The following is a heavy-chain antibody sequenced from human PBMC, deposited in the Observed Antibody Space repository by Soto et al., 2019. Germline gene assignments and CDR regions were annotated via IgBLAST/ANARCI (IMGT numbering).Heavy chain of an antibody. J-gene: IGHJ3*02. CDR3: ARGGGVGVAGSAAFDM. CDR1: GYPVTAYY. Sequence: QLHLVQSGAVVKKPGASVTVSCSASGYPVTAYYMHWVRQAPGRGLEWMGGINPATGAAKYTQTFQGRVTMARDTSTSTVFMELGGLTSGDTAGFYWARGGGVGVAGSAAFDMWGQGTLVTVSS. V-gene: IGHV1-2*02. D-gene: IGHD3-3*01. CDR2: INPATGAA.